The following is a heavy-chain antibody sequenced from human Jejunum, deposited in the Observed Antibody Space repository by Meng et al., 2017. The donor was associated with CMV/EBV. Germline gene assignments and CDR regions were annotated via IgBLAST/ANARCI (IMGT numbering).Heavy chain of an antibody. CDR2: IFYTGNT. CDR1: GGSVSSDSFY. D-gene: IGHD5-18*01. J-gene: IGHJ4*02. V-gene: IGHV4-61*01. Sequence: VSGGSVSSDSFYWGWIRQPPGKGLEWIGHIFYTGNTNYNPSLKSRVTVSMDTSKSQFSLKVTSVTAADTAVFYCARFYSPRDYLDNWGQGSLVTVSS. CDR3: ARFYSPRDYLDN.